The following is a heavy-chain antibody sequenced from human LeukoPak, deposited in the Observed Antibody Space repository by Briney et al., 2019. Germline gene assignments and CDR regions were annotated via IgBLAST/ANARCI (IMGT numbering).Heavy chain of an antibody. V-gene: IGHV4-59*08. Sequence: SETLSLTCTVSGGSITSYYWSWIRQPPGKGLEWIGYIYYSGSTDYNPSLKGRVTISVATSKTQFSLKLISVTAADTAVYYCARLDSSGYYYFDYWGQGTLVTVSS. D-gene: IGHD6-19*01. CDR3: ARLDSSGYYYFDY. CDR1: GGSITSYY. J-gene: IGHJ4*02. CDR2: IYYSGST.